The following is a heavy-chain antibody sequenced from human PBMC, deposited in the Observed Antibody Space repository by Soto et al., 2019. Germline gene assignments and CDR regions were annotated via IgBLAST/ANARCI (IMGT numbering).Heavy chain of an antibody. Sequence: GGSLRLSCAASGFTFSSYGMHWVRQAPGKGLEWVAVISYDGSNKYYADSVKGRFTISRDNSKNTLYLQMNSLRAEDTAVYYCAKDRAGYCSGGSCYSEAFAIWGQGTMVTVSS. CDR2: ISYDGSNK. CDR3: AKDRAGYCSGGSCYSEAFAI. D-gene: IGHD2-15*01. V-gene: IGHV3-30*18. J-gene: IGHJ3*02. CDR1: GFTFSSYG.